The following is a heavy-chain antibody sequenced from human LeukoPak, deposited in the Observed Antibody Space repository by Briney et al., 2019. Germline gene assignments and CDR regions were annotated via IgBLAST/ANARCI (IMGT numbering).Heavy chain of an antibody. J-gene: IGHJ6*02. CDR1: GYTFTGYY. Sequence: ASVKVSCKASGYTFTGYYMHWVRQAPGQGLEWMGWINPNSGGTNYAQKFQGRVTMTRDTSISTAYMELSRLRSDDTAVYYCARTTFRRYCSSTSCAEGDYYYYGMDVWGQGTTVTISS. CDR2: INPNSGGT. CDR3: ARTTFRRYCSSTSCAEGDYYYYGMDV. V-gene: IGHV1-2*02. D-gene: IGHD2-2*01.